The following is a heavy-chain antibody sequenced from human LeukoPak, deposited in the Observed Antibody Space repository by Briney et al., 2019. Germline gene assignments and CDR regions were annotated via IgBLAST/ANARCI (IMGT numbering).Heavy chain of an antibody. Sequence: PGGSLRLSCAASGFTFSSYGMHWVRQAPGKGLEWVAVISYDGSNKYYADSVKGRFTISRDNSKNTLYLQMNSLRAEDTAVYYCAPGAEYFQHWGQGTLVTVSS. D-gene: IGHD2-2*01. CDR3: APGAEYFQH. J-gene: IGHJ1*01. CDR1: GFTFSSYG. V-gene: IGHV3-30*03. CDR2: ISYDGSNK.